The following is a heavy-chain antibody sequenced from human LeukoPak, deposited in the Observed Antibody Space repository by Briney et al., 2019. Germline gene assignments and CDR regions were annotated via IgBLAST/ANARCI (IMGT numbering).Heavy chain of an antibody. CDR3: AKGYYDSSGHFDY. J-gene: IGHJ4*02. Sequence: PGGSLRLSCAASGFTFSSYGMHWVRQAPGKGLEWVAFIRYDGSNKYYADSVKGRFTISRDNSKNTLYLQMNSLRAEDTAVYYCAKGYYDSSGHFDYWGQGTLVTVSS. D-gene: IGHD3-22*01. V-gene: IGHV3-30*02. CDR2: IRYDGSNK. CDR1: GFTFSSYG.